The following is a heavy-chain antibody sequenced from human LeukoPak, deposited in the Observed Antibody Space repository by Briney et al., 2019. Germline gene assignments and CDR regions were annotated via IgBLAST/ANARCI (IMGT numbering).Heavy chain of an antibody. CDR2: ISSSGSSI. CDR3: ARDAGGYGDYLGVFDY. Sequence: GGSLRLSCAASGFTFSSYEMNWVRQAPGKGLEWVSYISSSGSSIYYAQFVKGRFTISRDNAKNSLYLQMNSLRSEDTAVYYCARDAGGYGDYLGVFDYWGQGTLVTVSS. D-gene: IGHD4-17*01. J-gene: IGHJ4*02. CDR1: GFTFSSYE. V-gene: IGHV3-48*03.